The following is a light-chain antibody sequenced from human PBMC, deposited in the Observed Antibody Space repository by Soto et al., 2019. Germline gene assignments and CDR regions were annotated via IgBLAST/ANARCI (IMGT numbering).Light chain of an antibody. V-gene: IGKV3D-20*02. CDR3: QQYNNWPPLT. J-gene: IGKJ4*01. Sequence: EIFFTQSPATLSLSPGERGTLTCRASQSLSSNFLAWYQRKPGQPTRLIIYDSSTRATGFPDRFSGSVSGTDFTLTISGLEPEDFAFYYCQQYNNWPPLTFGGGTKVDI. CDR1: QSLSSN. CDR2: DSS.